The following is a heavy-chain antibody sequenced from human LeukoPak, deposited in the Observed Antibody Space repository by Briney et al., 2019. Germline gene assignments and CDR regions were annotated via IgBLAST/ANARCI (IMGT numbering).Heavy chain of an antibody. J-gene: IGHJ5*02. V-gene: IGHV4-59*11. CDR2: IDYSGST. D-gene: IGHD6-13*01. CDR1: GGSFTDHY. CDR3: ARDLRNARSRYEWDWFDP. Sequence: SETLSLTCTVSGGSFTDHYWSWIRQPPGKGLECIGYIDYSGSTNYNPSLKSRVTISVDSSKNQFSLKLSSVTAADTAVYYCARDLRNARSRYEWDWFDPWGQGTLVTVSS.